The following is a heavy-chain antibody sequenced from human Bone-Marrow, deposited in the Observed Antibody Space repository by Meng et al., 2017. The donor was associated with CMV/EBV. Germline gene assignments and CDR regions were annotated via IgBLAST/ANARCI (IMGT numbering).Heavy chain of an antibody. CDR2: INPSGGST. D-gene: IGHD6-13*01. J-gene: IGHJ6*02. CDR3: ARDLLYGSIAAAGTYYYYGMDV. Sequence: ASVKVSCKASGYTFTSYYMHWVRQAPGQGLEWMGIINPSGGSTSYAQKFQGRVTITADKSTSTAYMELSSLRSEDTAVYYCARDLLYGSIAAAGTYYYYGMDVWGQGTTVTVSS. V-gene: IGHV1-46*01. CDR1: GYTFTSYY.